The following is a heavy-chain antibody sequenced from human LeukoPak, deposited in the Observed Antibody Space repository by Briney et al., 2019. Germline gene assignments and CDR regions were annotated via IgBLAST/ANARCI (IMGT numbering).Heavy chain of an antibody. V-gene: IGHV4-34*01. CDR3: ARIRCGHTDDICYNH. D-gene: IGHD2-2*02. CDR1: GGSFSGYY. Sequence: SETLSLTCAVYGGSFSGYYWSWIRQPPGKRPEWIGEINDDGYTNYNPSLRSRVTISLDTSENHLSLRLTSVTAADTAVYYCARIRCGHTDDICYNHWGQGTLVTVSS. J-gene: IGHJ4*02. CDR2: INDDGYT.